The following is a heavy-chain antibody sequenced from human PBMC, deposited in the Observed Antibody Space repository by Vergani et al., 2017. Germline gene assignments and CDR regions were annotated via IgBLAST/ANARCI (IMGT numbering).Heavy chain of an antibody. CDR1: GFPFSDYG. CDR3: ARDFLTRVTTLDYYYTGV. V-gene: IGHV3-30*03. J-gene: IGHJ6*03. D-gene: IGHD1-1*01. CDR2: ISYDGNKK. Sequence: QVQMVESGGGEVQPGRSLRLSCSAAGFPFSDYGVHWVRQAPGKGLEWVSVISYDGNKKNYADAVKGRFTISRDKSKNTLYLEMNALRAEDTAVYYCARDFLTRVTTLDYYYTGVWGKGTTVTVSS.